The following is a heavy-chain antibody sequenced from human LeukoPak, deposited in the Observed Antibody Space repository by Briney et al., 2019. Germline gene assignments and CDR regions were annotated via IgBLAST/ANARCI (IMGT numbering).Heavy chain of an antibody. J-gene: IGHJ4*02. V-gene: IGHV3-30*18. CDR3: AKGAWDLLLNYFDS. Sequence: GGSLRLSCAASGFTFSSYGMHWVRQAPGKGLEWVSLMTYDGSEKYYADSVKGRFTISRDNSKNTLFLQMYSLRAEDTTVYYCAKGAWDLLLNYFDSWGQGTLVTVSS. CDR2: MTYDGSEK. CDR1: GFTFSSYG. D-gene: IGHD1-26*01.